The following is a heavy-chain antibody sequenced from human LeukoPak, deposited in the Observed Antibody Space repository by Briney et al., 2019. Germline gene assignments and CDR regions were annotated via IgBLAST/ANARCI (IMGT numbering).Heavy chain of an antibody. CDR3: ARASGYYYGDFDY. CDR1: GGSISSSSYY. Sequence: PSQTLSLTCTVSGGSISSSSYYWGWIRQPPGKGLEWIGSIYYSGSTYYNPSLKSRGTISVDTSKNQFSLKVNSVTAADTAVYYCARASGYYYGDFDYWGQGTRVTVSS. D-gene: IGHD3-22*01. J-gene: IGHJ4*02. V-gene: IGHV4-39*07. CDR2: IYYSGST.